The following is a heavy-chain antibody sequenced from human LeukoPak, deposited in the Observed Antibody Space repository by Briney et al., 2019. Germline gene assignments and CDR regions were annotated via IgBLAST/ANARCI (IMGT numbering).Heavy chain of an antibody. J-gene: IGHJ5*01. CDR3: ARLYYDILTGYFYLDS. V-gene: IGHV4-59*08. CDR2: IYYIGNT. CDR1: GGSISTYY. D-gene: IGHD3-9*01. Sequence: SETLSLTCTVSGGSISTYYWSWIRQPPGKGLEWIGYIYYIGNTNYNPSLKSRVTISVDTSKNQFSLKLSSVTAADTAVYYCARLYYDILTGYFYLDSWGQGTLVTVSS.